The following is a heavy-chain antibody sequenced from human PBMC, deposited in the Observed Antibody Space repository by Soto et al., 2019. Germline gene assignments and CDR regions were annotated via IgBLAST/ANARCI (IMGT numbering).Heavy chain of an antibody. CDR1: GFTFSSYG. J-gene: IGHJ4*02. V-gene: IGHV3-30*18. Sequence: SGAASGFTFSSYGMHWVRQAPGKGLEWVAVISYDGSNKYYADSVKGRFTISRDNSKNTLYLQMNSLRAEDTAVYYCAKDWSRATAPGYWGQGTLVTVSS. CDR3: AKDWSRATAPGY. CDR2: ISYDGSNK.